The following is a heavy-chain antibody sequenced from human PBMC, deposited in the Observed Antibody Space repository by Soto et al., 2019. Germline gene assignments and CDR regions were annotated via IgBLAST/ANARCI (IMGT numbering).Heavy chain of an antibody. CDR3: ARGDSSGLYYYYGMDV. CDR1: GGTFSSYA. Sequence: GASVKVSCKASGGTFSSYAISWVRQAPGQGLEWMGGIIPIFGTANYAQKFQGRVTITADESTSTAYMELSSLRSEDTAVYYCARGDSSGLYYYYGMDVWAQGTTVTVSS. J-gene: IGHJ6*02. CDR2: IIPIFGTA. D-gene: IGHD6-19*01. V-gene: IGHV1-69*13.